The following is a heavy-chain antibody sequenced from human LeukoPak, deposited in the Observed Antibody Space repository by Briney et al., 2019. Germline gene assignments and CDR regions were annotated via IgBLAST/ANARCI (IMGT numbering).Heavy chain of an antibody. Sequence: GGSLRLSCAASGFTFSGSGMSWVRQAPGKGLEWISSSGDSDGSTYYADSLKGRFTISRDNAKNSLYLQMNSLRAEDTAVYYCARDRGGSYSAIDYWGQGTLVTVSS. D-gene: IGHD1-26*01. CDR1: GFTFSGSG. CDR3: ARDRGGSYSAIDY. V-gene: IGHV3-23*01. CDR2: SGDSDGST. J-gene: IGHJ4*02.